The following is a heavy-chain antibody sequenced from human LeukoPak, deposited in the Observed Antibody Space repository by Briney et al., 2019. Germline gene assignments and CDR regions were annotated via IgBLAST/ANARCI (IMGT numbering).Heavy chain of an antibody. D-gene: IGHD1-26*01. CDR1: GFTFSNYA. CDR3: ARADPVGVTKYDGMEV. CDR2: ISYHGSLT. J-gene: IGHJ6*02. V-gene: IGHV3-30*04. Sequence: GRSLRLSCAASGFTFSNYAMHWVRQAPGKGQEWVAVISYHGSLTFYADSVKGRLTISRDNSKNTLYLQMNSLRAEDTAVYYCARADPVGVTKYDGMEVWGQGTTVTVSS.